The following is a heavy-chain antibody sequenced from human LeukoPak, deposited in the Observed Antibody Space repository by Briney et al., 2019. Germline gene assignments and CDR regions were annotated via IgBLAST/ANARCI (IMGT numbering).Heavy chain of an antibody. CDR3: SRGLLPYYGMDV. D-gene: IGHD2-15*01. CDR2: IRNKANTYTT. Sequence: GGSLRLSCAASGFSFSDHYMDWVRQAPGKGLEWVGRIRNKANTYTTQYAASVQGRFTISRDDSKNSLYLQMKSLKTEDTAVYYCSRGLLPYYGMDVWGQGTTVTVSS. CDR1: GFSFSDHY. J-gene: IGHJ6*02. V-gene: IGHV3-72*01.